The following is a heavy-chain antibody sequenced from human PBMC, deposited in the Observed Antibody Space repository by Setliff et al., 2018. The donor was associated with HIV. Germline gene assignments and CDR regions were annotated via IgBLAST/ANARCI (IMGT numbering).Heavy chain of an antibody. CDR3: ARLAHPRYSGNYYGTSAGTFDY. CDR2: IEYDESNK. Sequence: PGGSLRLSCVASGFTFSISGMHWVRQAPGKGLEWVTYIEYDESNKRYADNVKGRFTISRDNSKNTVYLQMNSLRADDTAVYFCARLAHPRYSGNYYGTSAGTFDYWGQGTLVTVSS. J-gene: IGHJ4*02. CDR1: GFTFSISG. V-gene: IGHV3-30*12. D-gene: IGHD1-26*01.